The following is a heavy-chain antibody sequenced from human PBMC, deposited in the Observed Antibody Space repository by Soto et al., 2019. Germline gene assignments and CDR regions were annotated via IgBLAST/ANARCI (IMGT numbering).Heavy chain of an antibody. J-gene: IGHJ6*02. CDR1: GGSISSSSYY. CDR2: IYYSGST. Sequence: SETLSLTCTVSGGSISSSSYYWGWIRQPPGKGLEWIGSIYYSGSTYYNPSLKSRVTISVDTSKNQFSLKLSSVTAADTAVYYCASCITIFGVVDYGMDVWGQGTTVTVSS. D-gene: IGHD3-3*01. CDR3: ASCITIFGVVDYGMDV. V-gene: IGHV4-39*01.